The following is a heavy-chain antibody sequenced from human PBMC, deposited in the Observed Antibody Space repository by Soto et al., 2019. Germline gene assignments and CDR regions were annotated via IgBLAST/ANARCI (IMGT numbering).Heavy chain of an antibody. V-gene: IGHV1-18*01. Sequence: QVQLVQSGAEVKKPGASVKVSCKASGYTFTSYGISWVRQAPGQGLEWMGWIRAYNGNTNDPQKLRCRVTMPPGTSTSTVSLQLRTRRSGATPGYWWARERPPTATWGQAALVSVSA. CDR3: ARERPPTAT. J-gene: IGHJ5*02. CDR2: IRAYNGNT. CDR1: GYTFTSYG.